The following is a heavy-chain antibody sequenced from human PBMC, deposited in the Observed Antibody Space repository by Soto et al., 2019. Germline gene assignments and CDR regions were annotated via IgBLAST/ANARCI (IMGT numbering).Heavy chain of an antibody. D-gene: IGHD1-7*01. CDR3: ATGTLELVFDY. CDR1: GYSFTTYW. CDR2: IDPSDSYT. Sequence: PGESLKISCKGSGYSFTTYWITWVRQMPGKGLEWMGRIDPSDSYTTYSPSFQGHVTISVDKSTSTAYLQWSSLKASDTAVYYCATGTLELVFDYWGQGTLVTVSS. J-gene: IGHJ4*02. V-gene: IGHV5-10-1*01.